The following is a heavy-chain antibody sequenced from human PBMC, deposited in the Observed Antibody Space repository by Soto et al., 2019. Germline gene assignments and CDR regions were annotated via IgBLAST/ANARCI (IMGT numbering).Heavy chain of an antibody. CDR2: ISWNSGSI. J-gene: IGHJ3*02. Sequence: SMRLSCAASGFTFDDYAMHWVRQAPGKGLEWVSGISWNSGSIGYADSVKGRFTISRDNAKNSLYLQMNSLRAEDTALYYYAKDIRGCDSRARKAWDAFDIWGQGTMVTVSS. CDR3: AKDIRGCDSRARKAWDAFDI. D-gene: IGHD3-22*01. CDR1: GFTFDDYA. V-gene: IGHV3-9*01.